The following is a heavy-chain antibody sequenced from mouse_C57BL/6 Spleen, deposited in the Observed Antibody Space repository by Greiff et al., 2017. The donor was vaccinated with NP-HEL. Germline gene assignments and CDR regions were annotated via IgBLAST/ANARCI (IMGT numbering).Heavy chain of an antibody. V-gene: IGHV1-15*01. Sequence: QVQLQQSGAELVRPGASVTLSCKASGYTFTDYEMHWVKQTPVHGLEWIGAIDPETGGTAYNQKFKGKAILTADKSSSTAYMELRSLTSEDSAVYYCTRGVTTVVATGRAMDYWGQGTSVTVSS. CDR1: GYTFTDYE. D-gene: IGHD1-1*01. CDR3: TRGVTTVVATGRAMDY. CDR2: IDPETGGT. J-gene: IGHJ4*01.